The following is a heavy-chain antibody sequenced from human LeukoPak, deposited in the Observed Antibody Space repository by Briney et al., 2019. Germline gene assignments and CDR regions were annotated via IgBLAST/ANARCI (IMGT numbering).Heavy chain of an antibody. V-gene: IGHV1-18*01. J-gene: IGHJ4*02. D-gene: IGHD3-10*01. Sequence: ASVKVSCKASGYTFTSYGFSWVRQAPGQGLEWMGWISTYYGNTNYAQKLQDRVTMTTDTSTSTAYMELTSLRADDTAVYYCARVYSTNYYGSGDRPFLFDYWGQGTVVTVSS. CDR1: GYTFTSYG. CDR2: ISTYYGNT. CDR3: ARVYSTNYYGSGDRPFLFDY.